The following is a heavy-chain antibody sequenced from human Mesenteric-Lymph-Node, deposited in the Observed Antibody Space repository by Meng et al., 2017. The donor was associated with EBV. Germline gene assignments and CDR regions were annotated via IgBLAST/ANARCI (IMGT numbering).Heavy chain of an antibody. CDR3: ARGPSTYLYGSGSFQLDS. Sequence: QVQLLLSGAEVRKPGASVKVSCKTSGYSFTEYAMHWVRQAPGQGFEWMGWMNVDNGKTKYSEKFQGRVTFTRDKSATTGYMDLSSLTSEDTAVYFCARGPSTYLYGSGSFQLDSWGPGTLVTVSS. CDR1: GYSFTEYA. D-gene: IGHD3-10*01. J-gene: IGHJ4*02. V-gene: IGHV1-3*01. CDR2: MNVDNGKT.